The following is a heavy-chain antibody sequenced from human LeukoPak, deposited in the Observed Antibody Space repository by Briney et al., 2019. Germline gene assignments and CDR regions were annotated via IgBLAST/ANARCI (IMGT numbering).Heavy chain of an antibody. D-gene: IGHD3-22*01. CDR2: ISYDGSNK. J-gene: IGHJ4*02. Sequence: PGGSLRLTCAASGFTFSSYAMHWVRQAPGKGLEWVAVISYDGSNKYYADSVKGRFTISRDNSKNTLYLQMNSLRAEDTAVYYCARVHYYDSSGVDYWGQGTLVTVSS. V-gene: IGHV3-30*04. CDR1: GFTFSSYA. CDR3: ARVHYYDSSGVDY.